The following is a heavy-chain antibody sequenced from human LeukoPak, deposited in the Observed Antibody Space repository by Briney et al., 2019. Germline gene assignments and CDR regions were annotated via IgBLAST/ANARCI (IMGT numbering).Heavy chain of an antibody. CDR1: DGSTTGYY. CDR2: VYYTGRT. Sequence: SETLSLTCSVSDGSTTGYYWSWIRQPPGKGLEWIAYVYYTGRTLYNPSLESRVTISVDTSKTQFSLTVTSVTAADTAVYYCARSPVTPDYSDYWGQGTLVTVSS. J-gene: IGHJ4*02. D-gene: IGHD4-17*01. CDR3: ARSPVTPDYSDY. V-gene: IGHV4-59*08.